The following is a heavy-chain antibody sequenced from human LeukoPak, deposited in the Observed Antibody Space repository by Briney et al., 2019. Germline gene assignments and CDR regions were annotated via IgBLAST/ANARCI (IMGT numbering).Heavy chain of an antibody. CDR1: GFTFSSYS. J-gene: IGHJ4*01. Sequence: GGSLRLSCAASGFTFSSYSMHWVRQAPGKGLEWVAVISYDGSNKYYADSVKGRFTISRDNSKNTLYLQMNSLRAEDTAVYYCGKGHGCVFRSGSFEFRGQGTLVTVSP. D-gene: IGHD3-3*01. CDR3: GKGHGCVFRSGSFEF. CDR2: ISYDGSNK. V-gene: IGHV3-30*18.